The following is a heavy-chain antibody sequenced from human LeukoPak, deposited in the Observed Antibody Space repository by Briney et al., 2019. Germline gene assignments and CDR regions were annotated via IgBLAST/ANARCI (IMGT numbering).Heavy chain of an antibody. V-gene: IGHV1-18*01. J-gene: IGHJ6*03. D-gene: IGHD3-3*01. CDR3: ARAGVTIFGVVISVGWGNYYMDV. CDR1: GYTFTSYG. Sequence: ASVKVSCKASGYTFTSYGISWVRQAPGQGLEWMGWISAYNGNRNYSQKLQGRVTMTTDTSTSTAYMELRSLRSDDTAVYYCARAGVTIFGVVISVGWGNYYMDVWGKGTTVTVSS. CDR2: ISAYNGNR.